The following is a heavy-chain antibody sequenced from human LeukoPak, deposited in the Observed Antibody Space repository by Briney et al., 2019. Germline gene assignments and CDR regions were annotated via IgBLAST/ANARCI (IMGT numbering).Heavy chain of an antibody. V-gene: IGHV3-48*03. Sequence: PGGSLRLSCAASGFTFSSYDMNWVRQAPGKGLEWVSYISRGGSTIYYADSVKGRFTISRDSAKDSLYLLMNSLRAEDTAVYFCARVVYSSGWSYFDYWGQGTLVTVSS. J-gene: IGHJ4*02. CDR2: ISRGGSTI. D-gene: IGHD6-19*01. CDR3: ARVVYSSGWSYFDY. CDR1: GFTFSSYD.